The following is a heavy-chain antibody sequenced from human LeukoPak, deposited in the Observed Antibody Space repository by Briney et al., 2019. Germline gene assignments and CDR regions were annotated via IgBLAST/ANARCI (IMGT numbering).Heavy chain of an antibody. CDR2: IYTSGST. Sequence: PSETLSLTCTVSGGSISSYYWSWIRQPAGKGLEWIGRIYTSGSTNYNPSLKSRVTMSVGTSKNQFSLKLSSVTAADTAVYYCARDRTVPFYYYDSSGYYFGNWFDPWGQGTLVTVSS. V-gene: IGHV4-4*07. CDR3: ARDRTVPFYYYDSSGYYFGNWFDP. CDR1: GGSISSYY. J-gene: IGHJ5*02. D-gene: IGHD3-22*01.